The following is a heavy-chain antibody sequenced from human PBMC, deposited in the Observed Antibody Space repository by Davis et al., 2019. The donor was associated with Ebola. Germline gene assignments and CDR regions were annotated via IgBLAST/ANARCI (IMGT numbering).Heavy chain of an antibody. J-gene: IGHJ6*02. Sequence: GESLKISCAASGFTFSDYYMSWIRQAPGKGLEWVSYISSSSSTIYYADSVKGRFTISRDNAKNSLYLQMNSLRDEDTAVYYCARDNWRGYYTHYGMDVWGQGTTVTVSS. V-gene: IGHV3-11*04. D-gene: IGHD3-3*01. CDR2: ISSSSSTI. CDR1: GFTFSDYY. CDR3: ARDNWRGYYTHYGMDV.